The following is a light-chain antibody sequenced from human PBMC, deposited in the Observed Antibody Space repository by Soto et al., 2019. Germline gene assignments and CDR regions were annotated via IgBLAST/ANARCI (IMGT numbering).Light chain of an antibody. CDR2: GAS. J-gene: IGKJ1*01. CDR1: QSVSNNY. Sequence: EIVLTQSPGTLSLSPGERATLSCRASQSVSNNYLAWYQQKPGQALRLLIYGASNRATGIPDRFSGSGSGTDFTLTISRLGPEDFAVYYCQQYGSSGTFGQGTKVDIK. CDR3: QQYGSSGT. V-gene: IGKV3-20*01.